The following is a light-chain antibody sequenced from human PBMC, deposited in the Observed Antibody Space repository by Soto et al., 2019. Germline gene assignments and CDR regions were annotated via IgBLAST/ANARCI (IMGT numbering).Light chain of an antibody. CDR1: QTISNW. J-gene: IGKJ1*01. CDR3: QQYKNYPWT. V-gene: IGKV1-5*01. Sequence: DIQMTQSPSILSASVGDRVTVACRASQTISNWLAWYQQKPGKAPKLLLYDASTLESGVPSRFSGSGSGTEFTLTISSLQPDDFATYYCQQYKNYPWTFGQGTKVDI. CDR2: DAS.